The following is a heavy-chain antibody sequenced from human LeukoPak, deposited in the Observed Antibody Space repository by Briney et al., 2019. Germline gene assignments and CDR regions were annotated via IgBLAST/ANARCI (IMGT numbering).Heavy chain of an antibody. D-gene: IGHD2-2*02. J-gene: IGHJ6*03. V-gene: IGHV3-43*02. CDR1: GFTFDDYA. Sequence: PGGSLRLSCAASGFTFDDYAMHWVRQAPGKGLEWVSLISGDGGSTYYADSVKGRFTISRGNSKNSLYLQMNSLRTEDTALYYCAKIGGYCSSTSCYKSYYYYYMDVWGKGTTVTVSS. CDR2: ISGDGGST. CDR3: AKIGGYCSSTSCYKSYYYYYMDV.